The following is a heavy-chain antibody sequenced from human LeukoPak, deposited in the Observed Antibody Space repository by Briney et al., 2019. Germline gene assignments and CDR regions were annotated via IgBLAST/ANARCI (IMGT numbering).Heavy chain of an antibody. D-gene: IGHD3-10*01. V-gene: IGHV3-30-3*02. Sequence: GGSVRLSCVVSGFTFSNYAIHWVSQAPARGLEWVAVISFEGSNKYYADFVKGRFTISRDNSKNTLYLQMNSLRPEDPALYHCVKADHHVGSVENDHWGQGNLVTVSS. CDR3: VKADHHVGSVENDH. J-gene: IGHJ5*02. CDR2: ISFEGSNK. CDR1: GFTFSNYA.